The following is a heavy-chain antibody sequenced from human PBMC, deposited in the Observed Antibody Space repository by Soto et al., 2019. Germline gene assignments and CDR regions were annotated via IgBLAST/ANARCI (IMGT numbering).Heavy chain of an antibody. CDR1: GFTFSDFW. J-gene: IGHJ6*03. CDR2: IKSDGGST. CDR3: ARGAKGAYYVDV. D-gene: IGHD2-21*01. V-gene: IGHV3-74*01. Sequence: EVQLVESGGGLVQPGGSLRLSCAASGFTFSDFWLHWVRQTPGKGLVRVSRIKSDGGSTNYADSVKGRFTISRDNAKNTVYLQMDSLRAEDTAVYYCARGAKGAYYVDVWGKGTTVTVSS.